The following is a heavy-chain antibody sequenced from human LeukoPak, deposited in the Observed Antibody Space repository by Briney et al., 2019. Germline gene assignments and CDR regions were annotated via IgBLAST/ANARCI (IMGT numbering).Heavy chain of an antibody. D-gene: IGHD3-10*01. CDR3: AKSNGYGLVDI. CDR2: IYHSGST. Sequence: SETLSLTCTVSGYSLSSGYYWGWIRQPPGKGLEWIGSIYHSGSTYYNPSLKSRVTISLDTSRNQFSLKLNSVTAADTAVYYCAKSNGYGLVDIWGQGTMVTVSS. V-gene: IGHV4-38-2*02. J-gene: IGHJ3*02. CDR1: GYSLSSGYY.